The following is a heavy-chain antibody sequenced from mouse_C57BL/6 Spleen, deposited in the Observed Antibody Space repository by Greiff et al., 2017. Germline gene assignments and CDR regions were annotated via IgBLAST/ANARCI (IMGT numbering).Heavy chain of an antibody. D-gene: IGHD2-12*01. CDR2: IDPSDSET. J-gene: IGHJ3*01. CDR3: AREGYSPAWFAY. CDR1: GYTFTSYW. V-gene: IGHV1-52*01. Sequence: QVQLKQPGAELVRPGSSVKLSCKASGYTFTSYWMHWVKQRPIQGLEWIGNIDPSDSETHYNQKFKDKATLTVDKSSSTAYMQLSSLTSEDSAVYYCAREGYSPAWFAYWGQGTLVTVSA.